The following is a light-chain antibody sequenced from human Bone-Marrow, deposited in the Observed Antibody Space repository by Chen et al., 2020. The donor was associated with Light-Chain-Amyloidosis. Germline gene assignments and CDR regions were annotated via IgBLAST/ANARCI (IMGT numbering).Light chain of an antibody. CDR1: DLPTKY. Sequence: SYELTQLPSVSVSPGQTARITCSGDDLPTKYAYWYQQKPGQAPVLVIHRDTERPSGISERFSGSSAGTTATLTIRGVQAEDEADYHCQSADSSGTYEVICGGGTKLTVL. J-gene: IGLJ2*01. CDR2: RDT. V-gene: IGLV3-25*03. CDR3: QSADSSGTYEVI.